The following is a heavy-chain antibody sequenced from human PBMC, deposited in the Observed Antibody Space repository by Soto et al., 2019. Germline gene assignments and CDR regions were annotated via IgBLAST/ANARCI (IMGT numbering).Heavy chain of an antibody. J-gene: IGHJ3*02. Sequence: GGSLRLSCAASGFTFGNYAMYWVRQAPGKGLEWVSGLTWNSGTIGYADSVKGRFTISRDNAKNSLYLQMNSLRVEDTALYYCAKDIVIFGVVPLRAFDIWGQATLVTVSS. CDR3: AKDIVIFGVVPLRAFDI. V-gene: IGHV3-9*01. CDR1: GFTFGNYA. D-gene: IGHD3-3*01. CDR2: LTWNSGTI.